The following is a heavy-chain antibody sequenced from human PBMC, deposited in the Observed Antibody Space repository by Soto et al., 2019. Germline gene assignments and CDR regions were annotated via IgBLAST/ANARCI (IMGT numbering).Heavy chain of an antibody. CDR3: ARDQGLGDGYNYWFDP. CDR2: IIPIFGTA. J-gene: IGHJ5*02. V-gene: IGHV1-69*01. D-gene: IGHD5-12*01. Sequence: QVQLVQSGAEVKKPGSSVKVSCKASGGTFSSYAISWVRQAPGQGLEWMGGIIPIFGTANYAQKFQGRVTITGEESTSTAYMEVGRLRSEDTGVYYCARDQGLGDGYNYWFDPWGQGTLVTVSS. CDR1: GGTFSSYA.